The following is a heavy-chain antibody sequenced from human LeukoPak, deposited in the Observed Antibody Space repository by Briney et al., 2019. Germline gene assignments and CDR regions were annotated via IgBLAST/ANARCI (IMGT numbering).Heavy chain of an antibody. D-gene: IGHD1-14*01. V-gene: IGHV4-39*01. CDR3: ARRDHTGRSHAWFDP. J-gene: IGHJ5*02. CDR1: GGSVSTISHF. Sequence: SETLSLTCTVSGGSVSTISHFWDWVRQPPGKGLEWIVSLSDTGTTYYNPCLESRVTMSVDTSKNQFSLKLSSVTAADTAVYYCARRDHTGRSHAWFDPWGQGTLVTVSS. CDR2: LSDTGTT.